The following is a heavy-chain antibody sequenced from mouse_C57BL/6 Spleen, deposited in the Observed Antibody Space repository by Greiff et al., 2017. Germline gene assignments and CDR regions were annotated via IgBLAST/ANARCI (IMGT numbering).Heavy chain of an antibody. D-gene: IGHD6-1*01. J-gene: IGHJ4*01. V-gene: IGHV1-20*01. Sequence: VQLQQSGPELVKPGDSVKISCKASGYSFTGYFMNWVMQSHGQSLEWIGRINPYNGDTFYNQKFKGKATLTVDKSSSTAHMELRSLTSEDSAVYYCARSPLYDYDAMDYWGQGTSVTVSS. CDR1: GYSFTGYF. CDR3: ARSPLYDYDAMDY. CDR2: INPYNGDT.